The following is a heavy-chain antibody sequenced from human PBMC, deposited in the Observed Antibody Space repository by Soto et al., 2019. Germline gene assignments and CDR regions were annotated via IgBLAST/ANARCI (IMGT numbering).Heavy chain of an antibody. CDR2: IIPIFGTA. V-gene: IGHV1-69*01. CDR3: ARRITMVRGVIYNDNWFDP. Sequence: QVQLVQSGAEVKKPGSSVKVSCKASGGTFSSYAISWVRQAPGQGLEWMGGIIPIFGTANYAQKFQGRVTITADESTSTAYMELSSLRSEDTAVYYCARRITMVRGVIYNDNWFDPWGQGTLVTVSS. CDR1: GGTFSSYA. D-gene: IGHD3-10*01. J-gene: IGHJ5*02.